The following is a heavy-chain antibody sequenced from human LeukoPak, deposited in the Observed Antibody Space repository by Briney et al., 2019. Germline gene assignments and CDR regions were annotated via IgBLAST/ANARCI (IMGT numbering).Heavy chain of an antibody. D-gene: IGHD2/OR15-2a*01. V-gene: IGHV3-30*04. CDR2: ISYDGSNK. Sequence: GGSLRLSCAASGFTFSSYAMHRVRQAPGEGLEWVAVISYDGSNKYYADSVKGRFTISRDNSKNTLYLQMNSLRAEDTAVYYCAREGEIGWVDYWGQGTLVTVSS. J-gene: IGHJ4*02. CDR1: GFTFSSYA. CDR3: AREGEIGWVDY.